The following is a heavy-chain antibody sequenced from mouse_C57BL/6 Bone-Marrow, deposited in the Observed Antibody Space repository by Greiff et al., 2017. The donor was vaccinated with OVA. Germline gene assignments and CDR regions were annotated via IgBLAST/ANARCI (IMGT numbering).Heavy chain of an antibody. D-gene: IGHD2-3*01. CDR2: IWTGGGT. V-gene: IGHV2-9-1*01. Sequence: VHLVESGPGLVAPSQSLSITCTVSGFSLTSYAISWVRQPPGKGLEWLGVIWTGGGTNYNSALKSRLSNSTDNSKSQDFLKMTSLQTDDTARDYCARGWLLRYWGQGTLVTVSA. J-gene: IGHJ3*01. CDR3: ARGWLLRY. CDR1: GFSLTSYA.